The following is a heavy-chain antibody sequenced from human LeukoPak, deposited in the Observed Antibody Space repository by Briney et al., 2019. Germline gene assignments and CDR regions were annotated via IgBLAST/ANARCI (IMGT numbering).Heavy chain of an antibody. V-gene: IGHV4-34*01. J-gene: IGHJ3*02. Sequence: ETLSLTCAVYGGSFSGYYWSWIRQPPGKGLEWIGEINHSGSTNYNPSLKSRVTISVDTSKNQFSLKLSSVTAADTAVYYCARGISIGYSSSWYAPAPFDAFDIWGQGTMVTVSS. D-gene: IGHD6-13*01. CDR3: ARGISIGYSSSWYAPAPFDAFDI. CDR1: GGSFSGYY. CDR2: INHSGST.